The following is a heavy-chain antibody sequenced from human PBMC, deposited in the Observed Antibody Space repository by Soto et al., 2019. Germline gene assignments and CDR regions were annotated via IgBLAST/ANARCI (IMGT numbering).Heavy chain of an antibody. V-gene: IGHV3-23*01. J-gene: IGHJ4*02. CDR3: AKEPLAQGRGWYADN. Sequence: EVQLLESGGDLVQPGGSLRLSCAATGFSFSTFAMSWVRQAPGKGLEWVSAISGDGSTTYYVDSVKGRFTISRDNSRNTLYLQMHSLRVEDTALYYCAKEPLAQGRGWYADNWGQGTLVTVSS. CDR2: ISGDGSTT. CDR1: GFSFSTFA. D-gene: IGHD6-19*01.